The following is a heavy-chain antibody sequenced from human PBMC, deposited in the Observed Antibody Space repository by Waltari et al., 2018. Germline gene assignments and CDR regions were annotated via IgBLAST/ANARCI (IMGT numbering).Heavy chain of an antibody. Sequence: QVQLQESGPGLVKPSETLSLTCAVSGYSISSGYYWGWIRQPPGKGLEWIGSIYHSGGTNYNPSLKSRVHISVDTSKNQFSLKLSSVTAADTAVYYCARITYDYIWGSPSGSWYFDLWGRGTLVTVSS. CDR1: GYSISSGYY. D-gene: IGHD3-16*01. J-gene: IGHJ2*01. CDR3: ARITYDYIWGSPSGSWYFDL. CDR2: IYHSGGT. V-gene: IGHV4-38-2*01.